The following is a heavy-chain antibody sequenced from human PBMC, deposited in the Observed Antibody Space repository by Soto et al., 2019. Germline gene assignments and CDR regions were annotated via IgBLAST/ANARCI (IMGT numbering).Heavy chain of an antibody. CDR2: IYYNGYT. Sequence: PSETLSLTCTVSGGSVSRGTYYWGWIRQPPGKGLEWIGYIYYNGYTNYSPSLESRVTMSVDTSKNQFSLKLRSVTAADTAVYYCVRQYSSDCNDGRYCRAFYIWGQEKMVTV. CDR1: GGSVSRGTYY. V-gene: IGHV4-61*01. J-gene: IGHJ3*02. D-gene: IGHD2-15*01. CDR3: VRQYSSDCNDGRYCRAFYI.